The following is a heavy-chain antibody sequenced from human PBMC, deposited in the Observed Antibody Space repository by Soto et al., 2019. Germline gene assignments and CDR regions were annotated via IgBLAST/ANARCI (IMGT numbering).Heavy chain of an antibody. CDR3: ARGRGYNFGIDY. D-gene: IGHD5-12*01. CDR2: IYSSGYT. V-gene: IGHV4-59*01. J-gene: IGHJ4*02. CDR1: GDSIRGFY. Sequence: SETLSLTCTVSGDSIRGFYWSWIRQPPGKGLEWIGYIYSSGYTNYNPSLKNRGTISVDTPKKQFFLNLRSVTAADTALYYCARGRGYNFGIDYWGRGVLVTVSS.